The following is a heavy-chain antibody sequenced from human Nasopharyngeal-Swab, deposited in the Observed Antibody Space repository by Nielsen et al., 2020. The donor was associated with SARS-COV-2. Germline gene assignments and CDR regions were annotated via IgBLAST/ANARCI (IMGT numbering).Heavy chain of an antibody. V-gene: IGHV4-59*08. D-gene: IGHD5-12*01. CDR1: GASTNSYY. Sequence: SETLSLTCSVSGASTNSYYCHWIRQAPGKGLEWIGYVHYSGNTNYNPSLKSRVTISVDTSKNQFSLKVTSVTAADTAVYYCARSGGYRGWFDPWGQGTLVTVPS. CDR3: ARSGGYRGWFDP. CDR2: VHYSGNT. J-gene: IGHJ5*02.